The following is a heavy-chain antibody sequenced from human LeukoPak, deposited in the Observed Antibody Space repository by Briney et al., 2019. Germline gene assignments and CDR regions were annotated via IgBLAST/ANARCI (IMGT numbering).Heavy chain of an antibody. CDR2: IGWDGDAT. CDR3: AKGTRG. D-gene: IGHD1-14*01. Sequence: QPGGSLRLSCAASGFTFHDYAMNWVRQPPGKGLEWVSLIGWDGDATYYADSVKGRFTISRDNSKNSLYLQMNSLRTEDTALYYCAKGTRGWGQGTLVTVSS. V-gene: IGHV3-43*01. CDR1: GFTFHDYA. J-gene: IGHJ4*02.